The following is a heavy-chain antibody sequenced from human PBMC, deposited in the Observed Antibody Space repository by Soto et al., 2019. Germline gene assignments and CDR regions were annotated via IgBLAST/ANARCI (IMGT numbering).Heavy chain of an antibody. V-gene: IGHV1-3*01. CDR1: GYTFTSYG. CDR3: VRRHVSATGIDWFGP. Sequence: GASGKVSCKASGYTFTSYGIHWVRQAPGQRLEWMGWINAANGDTKYSPKFQGRVTITRATSASTAYMELSSLRSEDTAVYYCVRRHVSATGIDWFGPWGEGTLVTVSS. J-gene: IGHJ5*02. D-gene: IGHD6-13*01. CDR2: INAANGDT.